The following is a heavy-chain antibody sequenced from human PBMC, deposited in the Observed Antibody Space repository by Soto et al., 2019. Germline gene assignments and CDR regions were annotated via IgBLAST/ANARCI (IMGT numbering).Heavy chain of an antibody. D-gene: IGHD1-20*01. CDR2: IYYSGST. J-gene: IGHJ6*02. Sequence: PSETLSLTCAVSSGSISNYFWGWIRQPPGKGLEWIGYIYYSGSTTYNPSLRSRVAISVDTSKNQFFLNLHSVTAEDTAVYYCARAHPGITGTAAYDYGMDVWGQGTTVTVFS. CDR3: ARAHPGITGTAAYDYGMDV. V-gene: IGHV4-59*01. CDR1: SGSISNYF.